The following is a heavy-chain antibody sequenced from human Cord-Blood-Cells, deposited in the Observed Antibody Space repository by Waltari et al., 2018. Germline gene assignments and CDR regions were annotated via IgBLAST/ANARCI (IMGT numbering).Heavy chain of an antibody. J-gene: IGHJ4*02. V-gene: IGHV1-69*12. CDR2: IIPIFGTA. D-gene: IGHD3-10*01. CDR1: GGTFSSYA. Sequence: QVQLVQSGAEVKKPGSSVKVSCKASGGTFSSYAISWVRQAPGQGLEWMGGIIPIFGTANYAQKFQGRGTINADESTSTAYMELSSLRSEDTAVYYCARGPLLYNGSGSYYFDYWGQGTLVTVSS. CDR3: ARGPLLYNGSGSYYFDY.